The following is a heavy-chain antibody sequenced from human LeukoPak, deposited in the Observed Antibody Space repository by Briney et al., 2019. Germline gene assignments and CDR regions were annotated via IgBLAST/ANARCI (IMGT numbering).Heavy chain of an antibody. J-gene: IGHJ4*02. V-gene: IGHV3-23*01. CDR1: GFPFSNYA. Sequence: PGGSLRLSCAASGFPFSNYAVGWVRQVPGKGLEWVSTLSGSGDRTYYADSVKGRFTISRDNSKNTLYLQMSSLRAEDTAVYYCVKDTHIVVVTTKYYFDYWGQGTLVTVSS. CDR2: LSGSGDRT. D-gene: IGHD2-21*02. CDR3: VKDTHIVVVTTKYYFDY.